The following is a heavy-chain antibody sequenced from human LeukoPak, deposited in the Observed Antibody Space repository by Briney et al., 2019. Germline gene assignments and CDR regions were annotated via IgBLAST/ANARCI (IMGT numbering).Heavy chain of an antibody. J-gene: IGHJ4*02. CDR2: ISSSGSTI. Sequence: GGSLRLSCAASGFTFSDYYMSWIRQAPGKGLEWVSYISSSGSTIYYADSVKGRFTISRDNAKNSLYLQMSSLRAEDTAVYYCARDDGYCTNGVCYSAFDYWGQGTLVTVSS. D-gene: IGHD2-8*01. CDR3: ARDDGYCTNGVCYSAFDY. V-gene: IGHV3-11*01. CDR1: GFTFSDYY.